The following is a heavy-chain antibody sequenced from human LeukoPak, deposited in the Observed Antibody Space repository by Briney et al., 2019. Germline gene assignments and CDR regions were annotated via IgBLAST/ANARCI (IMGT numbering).Heavy chain of an antibody. V-gene: IGHV1-69*04. CDR2: IIPILGIA. J-gene: IGHJ3*02. D-gene: IGHD2-2*01. CDR1: GGTFSSYA. Sequence: ASVKVSCKASGGTFSSYAISWVRQAPGRGLEWMGRIIPILGIANYAQKFQGRVTITADKSTSTAYMELSSLRSEDTAVYYCARVYCSSTSCYAEGWAFDIWGQGTMVTVSS. CDR3: ARVYCSSTSCYAEGWAFDI.